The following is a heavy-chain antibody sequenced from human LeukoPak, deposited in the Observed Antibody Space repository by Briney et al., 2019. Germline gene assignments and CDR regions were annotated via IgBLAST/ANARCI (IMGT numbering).Heavy chain of an antibody. J-gene: IGHJ4*02. D-gene: IGHD7-27*01. Sequence: GGSLRLSCAASGFTFSSYAMGWVRQFPGKGLEWVSAISGSGGSTYYADSVRGRFTISRDNAKNSLYLQMNSLRAEDTAVYYCARYEATGEPYYWGQGTLVTVSS. V-gene: IGHV3-23*01. CDR1: GFTFSSYA. CDR3: ARYEATGEPYY. CDR2: ISGSGGST.